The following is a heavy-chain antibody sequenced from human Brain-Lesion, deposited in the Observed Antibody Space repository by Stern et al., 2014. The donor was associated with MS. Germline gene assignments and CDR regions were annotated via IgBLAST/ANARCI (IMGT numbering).Heavy chain of an antibody. CDR1: GYTLTELS. Sequence: DQLVESGAEVKKPGASVKVSCKVSGYTLTELSMHWVRQAPRKGLDWMGGFDPEDGETIYAQKFQGRVTMTEDTSTDTAYMELSSLRSEDTAVYYCATLSPGAGGNYYRHFDYWGQGTLVTVSS. V-gene: IGHV1-24*01. J-gene: IGHJ4*02. CDR3: ATLSPGAGGNYYRHFDY. D-gene: IGHD1-26*01. CDR2: FDPEDGET.